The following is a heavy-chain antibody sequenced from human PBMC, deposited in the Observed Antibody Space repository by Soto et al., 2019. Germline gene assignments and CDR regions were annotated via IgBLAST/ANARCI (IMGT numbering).Heavy chain of an antibody. CDR3: EAEITFGKLSVV. V-gene: IGHV1-69*01. Sequence: QVQLVQSGAEVKKPGSSVKVSCKASGDTDTNYVISWVRQAPGQGLEWMGGIFPKFGTTYSAQKLQNRLTITADERTSTVYMQLSSLRLDDTAVYYCEAEITFGKLSVVWGQGTTVTVSS. CDR2: IFPKFGTT. J-gene: IGHJ6*02. CDR1: GDTDTNYV. D-gene: IGHD3-16*02.